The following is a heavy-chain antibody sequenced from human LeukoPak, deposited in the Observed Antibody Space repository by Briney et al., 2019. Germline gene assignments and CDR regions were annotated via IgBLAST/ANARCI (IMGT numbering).Heavy chain of an antibody. CDR3: ARHRVGHCTSVTCPTFEY. CDR1: GGSISSNNYH. Sequence: SETLSLTCTVSGGSISSNNYHWGWIRQPPGKGLEWIGSIYYSGTTYYNPSLKSRVTISVDTSKNQFSLKLTSVTAADTAVYYCARHRVGHCTSVTCPTFEYWGQGTLVTVSS. V-gene: IGHV4-39*01. D-gene: IGHD2-8*02. CDR2: IYYSGTT. J-gene: IGHJ4*02.